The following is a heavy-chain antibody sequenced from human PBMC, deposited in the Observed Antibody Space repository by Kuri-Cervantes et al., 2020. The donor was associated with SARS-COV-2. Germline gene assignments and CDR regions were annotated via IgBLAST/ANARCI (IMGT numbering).Heavy chain of an antibody. J-gene: IGHJ4*02. CDR3: ARDVGYSGSSSGCDY. Sequence: GESLKISCAASGFTFSSYAMHWVRQAPGKGLEWVAVISYDGSNKYYADSVKGRFTISRDNSKNTLYLQMSSLRAEDTAVYYCARDVGYSGSSSGCDYWGQGTLVTVSS. D-gene: IGHD1-26*01. CDR1: GFTFSSYA. CDR2: ISYDGSNK. V-gene: IGHV3-30*14.